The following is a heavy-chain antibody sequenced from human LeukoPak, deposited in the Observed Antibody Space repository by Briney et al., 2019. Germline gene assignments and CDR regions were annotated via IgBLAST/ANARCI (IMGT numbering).Heavy chain of an antibody. CDR2: INSVGSST. D-gene: IGHD6-19*01. J-gene: IGHJ4*02. Sequence: QSGGSLRLSCAASGFTFSTYWMHWVHRAPGKGLECVSRINSVGSSTNYADSVKGRFTISRDNAKNTLYPQMNSLRADDTAVYYCVRRSVAGGYFDYWGQGILVTVSS. CDR1: GFTFSTYW. V-gene: IGHV3-74*01. CDR3: VRRSVAGGYFDY.